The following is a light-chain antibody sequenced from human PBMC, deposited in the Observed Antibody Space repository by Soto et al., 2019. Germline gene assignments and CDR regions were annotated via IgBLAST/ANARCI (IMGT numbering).Light chain of an antibody. Sequence: QLVLTQPPSASGTPGQRVTISCSGSSSNIGSNTVNWYHHLPGTAPKILIYNNDQRPSGVPDRFSGSKSGTSASLAISGLQSEDEAVYYCAAWDDSLNGPVFGGGTKLTVL. CDR3: AAWDDSLNGPV. CDR2: NND. CDR1: SSNIGSNT. J-gene: IGLJ3*02. V-gene: IGLV1-44*01.